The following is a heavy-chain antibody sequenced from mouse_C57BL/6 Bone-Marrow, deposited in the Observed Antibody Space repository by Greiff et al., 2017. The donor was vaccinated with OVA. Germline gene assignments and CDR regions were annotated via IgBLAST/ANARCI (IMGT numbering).Heavy chain of an antibody. Sequence: QVQLQQSGAELARPGASVKLSCKASGYTFPSYGISWVKQSTGQGLEWIGEIYPRSGNTYYNEKFKGKATLTADKSSSTAYMELRSLTSEDSAVYFCARGGGYSFAYWGQGTLVTVSA. V-gene: IGHV1-81*01. CDR1: GYTFPSYG. CDR2: IYPRSGNT. J-gene: IGHJ3*01. CDR3: ARGGGYSFAY. D-gene: IGHD2-3*01.